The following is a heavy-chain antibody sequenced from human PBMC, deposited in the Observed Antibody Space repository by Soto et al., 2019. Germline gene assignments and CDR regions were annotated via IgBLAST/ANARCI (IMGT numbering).Heavy chain of an antibody. CDR3: ARETAVTGADY. CDR2: ISAYNGNT. J-gene: IGHJ4*02. D-gene: IGHD6-19*01. V-gene: IGHV1-18*01. Sequence: QVQLVQSGAEVKKPGASVKVSCKASGYTFINYGISWVRQAPGQGLEWMGWISAYNGNTNYAQKLQGRVTMTTDTSTSTAYMEVGSLRSDDPAVYYCARETAVTGADYWGQGTLVTVSS. CDR1: GYTFINYG.